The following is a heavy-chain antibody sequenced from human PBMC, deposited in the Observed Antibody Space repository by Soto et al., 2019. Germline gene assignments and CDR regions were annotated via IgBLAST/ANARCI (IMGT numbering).Heavy chain of an antibody. CDR2: IYAGSIT. D-gene: IGHD3-22*01. V-gene: IGHV3-53*01. J-gene: IGHJ4*02. CDR1: GFSVSSKY. Sequence: PGGSLRLSCAVSGFSVSSKYMSWVRQPAGKGLEWVSVIYAGSITFYADSVKGRFTISRDDSKNSLYLQMNSLRAEDTAVYYCARIPYDNSGTIFDYWGQGTKVTVSS. CDR3: ARIPYDNSGTIFDY.